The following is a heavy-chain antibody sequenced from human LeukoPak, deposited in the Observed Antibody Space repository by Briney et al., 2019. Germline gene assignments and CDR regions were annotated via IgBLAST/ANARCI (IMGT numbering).Heavy chain of an antibody. V-gene: IGHV3-20*04. CDR1: GFTFDDYG. CDR3: ARDFSGSWYEYFQH. Sequence: GGSLRLSCAASGFTFDDYGMSWVRQAPGKGLEWVSGINWNGGSTGYADSVKGRFTISRDNAKNSLYLQMNSLRAEDTALYYCARDFSGSWYEYFQHWGQGTLVTVSS. CDR2: INWNGGST. D-gene: IGHD6-13*01. J-gene: IGHJ1*01.